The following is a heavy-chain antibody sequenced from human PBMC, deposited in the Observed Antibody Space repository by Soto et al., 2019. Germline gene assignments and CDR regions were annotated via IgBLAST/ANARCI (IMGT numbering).Heavy chain of an antibody. J-gene: IGHJ5*02. CDR3: ARHLSHLKYGWFDP. V-gene: IGHV3-30-3*01. CDR1: GFTFSSYA. D-gene: IGHD3-3*02. CDR2: LSDDGSNK. Sequence: QVQLVESGGGVVQPGRSLRLSCAASGFTFSSYAFHWVRQAPGKGLEGVAILSDDGSNKYYAGSVKGRFSISRDNSKNTLYLQMNSLTAEDTAVYYCARHLSHLKYGWFDPWGQGTLVTVSS.